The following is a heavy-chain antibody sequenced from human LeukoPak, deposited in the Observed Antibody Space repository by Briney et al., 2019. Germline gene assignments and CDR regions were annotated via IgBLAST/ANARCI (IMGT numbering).Heavy chain of an antibody. CDR2: ISSSGSTI. V-gene: IGHV3-48*04. CDR3: ARALYYYGSGIPAGI. D-gene: IGHD3-10*01. J-gene: IGHJ3*02. Sequence: GGSLRLSCAASGFTFSSYAMSWVRQAPGKGLEWVSYISSSGSTIYYADSVKGRFTISRDNAKNSLYLQMNSLRAEDTAVYYCARALYYYGSGIPAGIWGQGTMVTVSS. CDR1: GFTFSSYA.